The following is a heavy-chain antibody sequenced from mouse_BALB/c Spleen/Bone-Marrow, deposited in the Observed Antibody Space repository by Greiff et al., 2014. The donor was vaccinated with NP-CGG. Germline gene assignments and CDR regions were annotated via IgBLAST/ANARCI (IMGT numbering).Heavy chain of an antibody. Sequence: VQLKESGAELVKSGASVKLSCTASGFNIKDTFMHWMKQRPEQGLEWNGRIDPANGITKYDPKFQGKATITTDTSSNTAYLQLSSLTSEDTAVYYCASSGNYEGGAMDYWGQGTSVTVSS. J-gene: IGHJ4*01. CDR1: GFNIKDTF. CDR3: ASSGNYEGGAMDY. CDR2: IDPANGIT. V-gene: IGHV14-3*02. D-gene: IGHD2-1*01.